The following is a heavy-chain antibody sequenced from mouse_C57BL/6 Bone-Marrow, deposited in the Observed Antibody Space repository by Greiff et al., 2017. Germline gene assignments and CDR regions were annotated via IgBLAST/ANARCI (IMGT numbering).Heavy chain of an antibody. Sequence: QVQLKQSGAELVKPGASVKLSCKASGSTFTSYWMHWVKQRPGQGLEWIGMIHPNSGSTNYNEKFKSKATLTVDKSSSTAYMQLSSLTSEDSAVYYCAIAYYSNSYYAMDYWGQGTSVTVSS. V-gene: IGHV1-64*01. J-gene: IGHJ4*01. D-gene: IGHD2-5*01. CDR2: IHPNSGST. CDR1: GSTFTSYW. CDR3: AIAYYSNSYYAMDY.